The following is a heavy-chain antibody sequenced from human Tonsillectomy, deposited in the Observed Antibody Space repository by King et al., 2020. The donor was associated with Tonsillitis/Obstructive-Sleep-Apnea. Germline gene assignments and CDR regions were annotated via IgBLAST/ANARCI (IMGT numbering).Heavy chain of an antibody. V-gene: IGHV3-48*03. Sequence: VQLVESGGGLVQPGGSLRLSCAASGFTFSSYEMNWVRQAPGKGLEWVSYISSSGTTIYYADSLKGRFTISRDNAKNSLYLQMNSLRAEDTAVYYCARGEYDILTGYWMDVWGQGTTVTVSS. D-gene: IGHD3-9*01. CDR2: ISSSGTTI. J-gene: IGHJ6*02. CDR1: GFTFSSYE. CDR3: ARGEYDILTGYWMDV.